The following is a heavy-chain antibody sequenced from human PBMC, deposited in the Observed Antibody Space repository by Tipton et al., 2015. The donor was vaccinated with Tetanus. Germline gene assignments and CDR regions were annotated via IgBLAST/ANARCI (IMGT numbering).Heavy chain of an antibody. CDR1: GFIFSSYG. V-gene: IGHV3-33*01. D-gene: IGHD2-15*01. J-gene: IGHJ4*02. CDR3: AREADCSGGSCFSGDFDN. CDR2: SWYDGTDN. Sequence: SLRLSCAASGFIFSSYGIHWVRQAPGKGLEWVAVSWYDGTDNYYADSVKGRFTISRDNSKNPLYLQMNSPRAEDTAVYYCAREADCSGGSCFSGDFDNWGQGTQVTVSS.